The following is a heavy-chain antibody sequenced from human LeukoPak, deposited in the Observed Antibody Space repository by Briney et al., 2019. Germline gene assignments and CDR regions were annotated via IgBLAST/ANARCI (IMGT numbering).Heavy chain of an antibody. V-gene: IGHV3-48*01. D-gene: IGHD3-22*01. Sequence: PGGSLRLSCAASGFTFSGYSMNWVRQAPGKGLEWVSYISSSSSTIYYADSVKGRFTISRDNAKNSLYLQMNSLRAEDTAVYYCARGAYYYEDWGQRTLVTVSS. J-gene: IGHJ4*02. CDR3: ARGAYYYED. CDR1: GFTFSGYS. CDR2: ISSSSSTI.